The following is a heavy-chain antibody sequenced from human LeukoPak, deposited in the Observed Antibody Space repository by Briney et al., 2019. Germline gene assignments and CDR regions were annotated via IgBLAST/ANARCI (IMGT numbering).Heavy chain of an antibody. CDR3: ARLNYYYDSSGYYPSSPFDY. V-gene: IGHV4-39*01. Sequence: PSETLSLTCTVSGGSISSSSYYWGWIRQPPGKGLEWIGSIYYSGSTYYNPSLKSRATISVDTSKNQFSLKLSSVTAADTAVYYCARLNYYYDSSGYYPSSPFDYWGQGTLVTVSS. CDR2: IYYSGST. CDR1: GGSISSSSYY. J-gene: IGHJ4*02. D-gene: IGHD3-22*01.